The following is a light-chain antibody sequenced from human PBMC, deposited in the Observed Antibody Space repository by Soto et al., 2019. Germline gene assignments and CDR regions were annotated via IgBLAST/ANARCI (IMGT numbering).Light chain of an antibody. CDR1: PSVANF. V-gene: IGKV3-11*01. Sequence: EIVLTQSSATLSLSPGERATLSCRASPSVANFVAWYQQKPGQAPRLLIYGAFNRATGIPARFSGSGSGTDFTLTISSLEPEDSAVYYCQQRNIWPPVTFGHGTRLEIK. J-gene: IGKJ5*01. CDR3: QQRNIWPPVT. CDR2: GAF.